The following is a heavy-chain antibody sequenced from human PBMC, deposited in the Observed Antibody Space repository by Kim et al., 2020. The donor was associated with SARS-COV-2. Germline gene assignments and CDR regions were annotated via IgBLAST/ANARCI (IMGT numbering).Heavy chain of an antibody. Sequence: ASVKVSCKASGYTFTGYYMHWVRQAPGQGLEWMGWINPNSGGTNYAQKFQGRVTMTRDTSISTAYMELSRLRSDDTAVYYCARDNDGDAPLDYWGQGTLVTVSS. J-gene: IGHJ4*02. CDR2: INPNSGGT. D-gene: IGHD4-17*01. CDR3: ARDNDGDAPLDY. V-gene: IGHV1-2*02. CDR1: GYTFTGYY.